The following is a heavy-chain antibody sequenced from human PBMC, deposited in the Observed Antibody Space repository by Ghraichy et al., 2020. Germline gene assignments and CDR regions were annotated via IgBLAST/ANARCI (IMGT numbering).Heavy chain of an antibody. V-gene: IGHV4-61*01. Sequence: SETLSLTCTVSGGSVGSGSYYWNWIRQPPGKGLEWIGYLYSSGISSIKYNPSLENRVSISVGTSKNQFSLTLNSVTAADTAVYYCARGPDSSSWFRYFQHWGQGTLVTVSS. D-gene: IGHD6-13*01. J-gene: IGHJ1*01. CDR1: GGSVGSGSYY. CDR2: LYSSGISSI. CDR3: ARGPDSSSWFRYFQH.